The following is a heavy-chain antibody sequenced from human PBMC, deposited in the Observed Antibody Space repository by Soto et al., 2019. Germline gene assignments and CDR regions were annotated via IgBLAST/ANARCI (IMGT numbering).Heavy chain of an antibody. Sequence: ASVKVSCKASGGTFDSYVISSLRQAPGQGLEWMGGIMPIFGTPNYAQKFRGRVTISADESTSTAYLELSSLTSDDTAVYYCARVHSSGIFYFVDPWGQGTLVTVSS. D-gene: IGHD3-10*01. V-gene: IGHV1-69*13. CDR3: ARVHSSGIFYFVDP. CDR2: IMPIFGTP. J-gene: IGHJ5*02. CDR1: GGTFDSYV.